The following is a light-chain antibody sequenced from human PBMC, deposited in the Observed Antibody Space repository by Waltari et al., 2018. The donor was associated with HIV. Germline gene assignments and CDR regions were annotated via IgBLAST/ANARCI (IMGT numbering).Light chain of an antibody. J-gene: IGLJ3*02. CDR1: SSNNGNNY. Sequence: QSVLTQPPSVSAAPGQKVTMSCSGSSSNNGNNYVSWYQQFPGTAPKLLIYENNKRPSGIPDRFSGSKSGTSATLGITGLQTGDEADYYCGTWDSSLSGGVFGGGTKLAVL. V-gene: IGLV1-51*02. CDR2: ENN. CDR3: GTWDSSLSGGV.